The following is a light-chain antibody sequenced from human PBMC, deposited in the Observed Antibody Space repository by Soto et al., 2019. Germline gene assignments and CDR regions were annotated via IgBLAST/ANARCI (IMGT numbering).Light chain of an antibody. J-gene: IGKJ5*01. CDR2: GAS. Sequence: MVMARPPADRTGAPEGRGAHSVRASRSVSTNLAWYQQKPGQVPRLLIYGASTRASGIPVRFSGSGSGTEFLLTLGSLESEDFAVYYCQPDSSWPSFGQRTRLE. V-gene: IGKV3-15*01. CDR3: QPDSSWPS. CDR1: RSVSTN.